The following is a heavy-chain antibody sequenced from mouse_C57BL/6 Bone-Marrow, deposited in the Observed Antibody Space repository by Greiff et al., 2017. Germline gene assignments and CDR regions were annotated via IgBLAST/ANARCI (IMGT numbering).Heavy chain of an antibody. Sequence: QVQLQQPGAELVRPGTSVKLSCKASGYTFTSYWMHWVKQRPGQGLEWIGVIDPYDSYTNYNQKFKGKATLTVDTSSSTAYMQLSSLTSEDSAVYYCARSPGTSYWGQGTTLTVSS. CDR1: GYTFTSYW. V-gene: IGHV1-59*01. J-gene: IGHJ2*01. D-gene: IGHD3-3*01. CDR2: IDPYDSYT. CDR3: ARSPGTSY.